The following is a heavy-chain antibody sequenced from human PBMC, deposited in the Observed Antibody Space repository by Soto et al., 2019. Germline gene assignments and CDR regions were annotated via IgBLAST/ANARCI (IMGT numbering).Heavy chain of an antibody. J-gene: IGHJ6*04. CDR3: ARHFTAMAPELYYYSVMDF. V-gene: IGHV4-59*01. CDR2: IYYSGST. CDR1: GGSISSYY. Sequence: SETLSLTCTVSGGSISSYYWSWIRQPPGKGLEWIGYIYYSGSTNYNPSLKSRVTISVDTSKNQFSLKLSSVTAADRAVYYCARHFTAMAPELYYYSVMDFWGKGTTVTVSP. D-gene: IGHD5-18*01.